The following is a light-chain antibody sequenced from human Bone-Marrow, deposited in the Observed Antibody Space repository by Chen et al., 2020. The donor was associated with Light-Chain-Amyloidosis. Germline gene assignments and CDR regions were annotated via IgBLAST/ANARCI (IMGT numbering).Light chain of an antibody. CDR1: NIGSKS. Sequence: SYVLNQPPSVSVAPGQTARITCGGNNIGSKSVHWYQQTPGQAPILVVYDDRDRPSGIPGRFSGSNFGNTATLTVSRVEAGDEADYYCQVWDSSSDHVVFGGGTKLTVL. CDR2: DDR. V-gene: IGLV3-21*02. J-gene: IGLJ2*01. CDR3: QVWDSSSDHVV.